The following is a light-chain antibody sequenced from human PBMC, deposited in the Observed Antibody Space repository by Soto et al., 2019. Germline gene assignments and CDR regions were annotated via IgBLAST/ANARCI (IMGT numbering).Light chain of an antibody. Sequence: QSVLTQPPSASGTPGQRVTISCSGSSSNIGSNSVNWYQQLPGTAPKLLIYSTNQRPSGVPVRFSGSKSDTSASLAISGLQSEDEADYYCAAWDDSLNSEVVFGGGTKLTVL. V-gene: IGLV1-44*01. CDR3: AAWDDSLNSEVV. J-gene: IGLJ2*01. CDR1: SSNIGSNS. CDR2: STN.